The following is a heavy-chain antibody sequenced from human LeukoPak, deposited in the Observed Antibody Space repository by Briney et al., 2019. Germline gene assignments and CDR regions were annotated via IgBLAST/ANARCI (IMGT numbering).Heavy chain of an antibody. CDR1: GFTFSSYT. V-gene: IGHV3-21*01. Sequence: GXXLRLSCAASGFTFSSYTMNWVRQAPGKGLEWVSSISSSSSYIYYADSVKGRFTISRDNAKNSLYMQMNSLRAEDTAVFYCASLFRDYFGSGSYYNVDYWGQGTLVTVSS. J-gene: IGHJ4*02. CDR3: ASLFRDYFGSGSYYNVDY. D-gene: IGHD3-10*01. CDR2: ISSSSSYI.